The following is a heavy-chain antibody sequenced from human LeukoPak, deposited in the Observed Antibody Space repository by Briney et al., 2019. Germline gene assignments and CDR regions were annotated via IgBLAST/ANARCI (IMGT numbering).Heavy chain of an antibody. CDR3: ATLRVDWFDP. Sequence: GGSLRLSCAASGFTFSSYSMNWVRQAPGKGLEWASSISSSSSYIYYADSVKGRFTISRDNAKNSLYLQMNSLRAEDTAVYYCATLRVDWFDPWGQGTLVTVSS. V-gene: IGHV3-21*01. CDR2: ISSSSSYI. CDR1: GFTFSSYS. J-gene: IGHJ5*02.